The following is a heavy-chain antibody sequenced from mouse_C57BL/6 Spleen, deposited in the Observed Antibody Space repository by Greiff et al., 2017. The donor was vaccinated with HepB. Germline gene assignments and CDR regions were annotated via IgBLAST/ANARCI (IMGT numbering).Heavy chain of an antibody. CDR1: GYTFTSYT. CDR2: INPSSGYT. CDR3: ARAGDYYGSRGDFDY. Sequence: VQLQQSGAELARPGASVKMSCKASGYTFTSYTMHWVKQRPGQGLEWIGYINPSSGYTKYNQKFKDKATLTADKSSSTAYMQLSSLTSEDSAVYYCARAGDYYGSRGDFDYWGKGTTLTVAS. D-gene: IGHD1-1*01. V-gene: IGHV1-4*01. J-gene: IGHJ2*01.